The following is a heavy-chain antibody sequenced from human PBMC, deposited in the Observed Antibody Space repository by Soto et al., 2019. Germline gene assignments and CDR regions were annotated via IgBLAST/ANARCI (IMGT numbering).Heavy chain of an antibody. D-gene: IGHD2-2*01. CDR2: ISTSGDST. J-gene: IGHJ4*02. CDR3: AINSRYCSSTSCYAD. CDR1: GFTFSSYA. V-gene: IGHV3-23*01. Sequence: EVQLLESGAGLVQPGGSLRLSCAASGFTFSSYAMSWVRQAPGKGLEWVSGISTSGDSTYYADSVKGRFTISRDNSKDTLYLQMNSLRAGETAVYYCAINSRYCSSTSCYADWGEGTLVTVSS.